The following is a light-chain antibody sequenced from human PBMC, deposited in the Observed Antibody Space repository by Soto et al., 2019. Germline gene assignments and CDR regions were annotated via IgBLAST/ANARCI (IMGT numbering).Light chain of an antibody. Sequence: EIVMTQSPATLSVSPGERATLSCRASQSVGSNLVWYQQRPGQAPRLLIYGASTRATGIPARFSGSGSGTEFTLTISRLQSEDFGVYYCQKYNNWPRATFGGGTKVDIK. CDR1: QSVGSN. CDR2: GAS. CDR3: QKYNNWPRAT. J-gene: IGKJ4*01. V-gene: IGKV3-15*01.